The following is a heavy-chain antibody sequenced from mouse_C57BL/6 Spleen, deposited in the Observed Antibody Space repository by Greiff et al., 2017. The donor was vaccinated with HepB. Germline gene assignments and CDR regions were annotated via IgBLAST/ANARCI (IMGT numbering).Heavy chain of an antibody. CDR3: TVITTVVATDDY. CDR2: IDPETGGT. D-gene: IGHD1-1*01. Sequence: VQLQQSGAELVRPGASVTLSCKASGYTFTDYEMHWVKQTPVHGLEWIGAIDPETGGTAYNQKFKGKAILTADKSSSTAYMELRSLTSEDSAVYYCTVITTVVATDDYWGQGTTLTVSS. J-gene: IGHJ2*01. V-gene: IGHV1-15*01. CDR1: GYTFTDYE.